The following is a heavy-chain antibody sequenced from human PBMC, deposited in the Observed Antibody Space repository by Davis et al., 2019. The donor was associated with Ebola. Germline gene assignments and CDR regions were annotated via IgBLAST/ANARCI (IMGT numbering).Heavy chain of an antibody. CDR3: AHRLGRFGEWNFDY. Sequence: SGPTLVKPTQTLTLTCTFSGFSLSTSGMGVGWIRQPPGKALEWLALIYWDDDKRYRPSLKSRPTITKDTSKNQVVLTMINMDPVDTATYYCAHRLGRFGEWNFDYWGLGTLVTVSS. D-gene: IGHD3-10*01. V-gene: IGHV2-5*02. CDR1: GFSLSTSGMG. J-gene: IGHJ4*02. CDR2: IYWDDDK.